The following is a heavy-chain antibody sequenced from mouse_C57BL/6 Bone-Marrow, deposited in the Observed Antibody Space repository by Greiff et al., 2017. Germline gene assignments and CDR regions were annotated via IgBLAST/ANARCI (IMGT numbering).Heavy chain of an antibody. CDR2: ISGGGGNT. J-gene: IGHJ1*03. CDR3: SRQVTTVLATKYFDV. D-gene: IGHD1-1*01. CDR1: GFTFSSYT. Sequence: EVKLVESGGGLVKPGGSLKLSCAASGFTFSSYTMSWVSQTPEQRLQWVAAISGGGGNTYYPDSVKGRFTISRDNDKNILYLKMSSLRSEDTALYYCSRQVTTVLATKYFDVWGTGTTVTVSS. V-gene: IGHV5-9*01.